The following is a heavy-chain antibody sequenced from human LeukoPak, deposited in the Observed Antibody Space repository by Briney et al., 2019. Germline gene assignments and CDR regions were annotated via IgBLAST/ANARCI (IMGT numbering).Heavy chain of an antibody. J-gene: IGHJ4*02. CDR2: INHSGST. Sequence: SETLSLTCAVYGGSFSGYYWSWIRQPPGKGLEWIGEINHSGSTNYNPSLKSRVTISVDTSKNQFSLKLSSVTAADTAVYYCATIRRVGGHYDSSGYPRTNPIWGQGTLVTVSS. D-gene: IGHD3-22*01. CDR3: ATIRRVGGHYDSSGYPRTNPI. CDR1: GGSFSGYY. V-gene: IGHV4-34*01.